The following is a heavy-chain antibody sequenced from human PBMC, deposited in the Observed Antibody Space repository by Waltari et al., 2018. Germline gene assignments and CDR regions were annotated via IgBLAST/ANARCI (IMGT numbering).Heavy chain of an antibody. CDR1: GGSISSYY. D-gene: IGHD4-17*01. V-gene: IGHV4-4*07. J-gene: IGHJ5*02. Sequence: QVQLQESGPGLVKPSETLSLTCTVSGGSISSYYWSWIRQPAGKGLEWIGRIYTSGSTNYNPSLKIRVTMSVDTSKNQFSLELSSVTAADTAVYYCARGMGNGDYCVFGAELWFDPWGQGTLVTVSS. CDR2: IYTSGST. CDR3: ARGMGNGDYCVFGAELWFDP.